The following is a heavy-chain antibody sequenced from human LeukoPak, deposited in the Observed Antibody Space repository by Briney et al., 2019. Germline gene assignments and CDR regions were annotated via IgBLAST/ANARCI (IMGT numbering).Heavy chain of an antibody. CDR1: GFTLNKHA. Sequence: GGSLRLSCAASGFTLNKHAMSWVRQAPGEGLEWVSAIIDVGDTYYADSVKGRFTISRDNSKNTLFLQMSSLTAGDTAVYYCAKSAYYDSSGFYREYYFDHWGQGTLVTVSS. V-gene: IGHV3-23*01. D-gene: IGHD3-22*01. CDR2: IIDVGDT. J-gene: IGHJ4*02. CDR3: AKSAYYDSSGFYREYYFDH.